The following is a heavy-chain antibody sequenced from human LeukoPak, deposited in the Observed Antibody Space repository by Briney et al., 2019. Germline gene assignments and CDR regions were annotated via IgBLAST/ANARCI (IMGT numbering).Heavy chain of an antibody. CDR3: TSVAGPYYYYMDV. CDR1: GFTFSSYE. V-gene: IGHV3-73*01. CDR2: IRSKANSYAT. D-gene: IGHD6-19*01. J-gene: IGHJ6*03. Sequence: GGSLRLSCAASGFTFSSYEMNWVRQASGKGLEWVGRIRSKANSYATAYAASVKGRFTISRDDSKNTAYLQMNSLKTEDTAVYYCTSVAGPYYYYMDVWGKGTTVTVSS.